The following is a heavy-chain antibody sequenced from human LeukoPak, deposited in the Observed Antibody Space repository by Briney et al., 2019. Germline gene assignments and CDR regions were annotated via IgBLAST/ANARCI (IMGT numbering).Heavy chain of an antibody. D-gene: IGHD1-7*01. J-gene: IGHJ4*02. CDR3: AKVRVVFNWNYAYYFDY. Sequence: PGGSLRLSCAASGFTFSTYSMNWVRQAPGKGLEWVSYISSSSSTIYYADSVKGRFTISRGNSKNTLYLQMNSLGPEDTAMYYCAKVRVVFNWNYAYYFDYWGQGTLVTVSS. CDR2: ISSSSSTI. CDR1: GFTFSTYS. V-gene: IGHV3-48*01.